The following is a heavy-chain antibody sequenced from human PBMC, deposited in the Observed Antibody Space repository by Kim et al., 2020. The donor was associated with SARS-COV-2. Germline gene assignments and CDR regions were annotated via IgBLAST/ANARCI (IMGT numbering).Heavy chain of an antibody. V-gene: IGHV3-21*01. CDR1: GFTFSSYS. CDR2: ISSSSSYI. CDR3: ARRKSGSNWYFDL. D-gene: IGHD1-26*01. J-gene: IGHJ2*01. Sequence: GGSLRLSCAASGFTFSSYSMNWVRQAPGKGLEWVSSISSSSSYIYYADSVKGRFTISRDNAKNSLYLQMNSLRAEDTAVYYCARRKSGSNWYFDLWGRGTLVTVSS.